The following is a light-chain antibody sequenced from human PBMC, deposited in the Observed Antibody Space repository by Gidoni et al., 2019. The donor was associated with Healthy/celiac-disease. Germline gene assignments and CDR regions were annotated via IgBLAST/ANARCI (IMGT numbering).Light chain of an antibody. Sequence: EIVFTQSPATLSLSPGERATLSCRASQSVSSYLAWYQQKPGQAPRLLINDASNRATGIPARFSGSGSGTDFTLTISSLEPEDFAVYYCQQRSNWGFTFGPGTKVDIK. CDR2: DAS. CDR1: QSVSSY. V-gene: IGKV3-11*01. CDR3: QQRSNWGFT. J-gene: IGKJ3*01.